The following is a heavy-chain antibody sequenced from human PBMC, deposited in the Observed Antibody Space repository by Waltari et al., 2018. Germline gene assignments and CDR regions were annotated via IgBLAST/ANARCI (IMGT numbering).Heavy chain of an antibody. J-gene: IGHJ4*02. CDR3: ARGGEVFLLDY. D-gene: IGHD3-10*01. CDR2: INPSGGST. V-gene: IGHV1-46*01. Sequence: QVQLVQSGAEVKKPGASVKVSCKASGYTFTSYYMHWVRQAPGQGLEWMGIINPSGGSTIYAQKFQGRVTMTRDTSTSTVYMELSSLRSEDMAVYYCARGGEVFLLDYWGQGTLVTVSS. CDR1: GYTFTSYY.